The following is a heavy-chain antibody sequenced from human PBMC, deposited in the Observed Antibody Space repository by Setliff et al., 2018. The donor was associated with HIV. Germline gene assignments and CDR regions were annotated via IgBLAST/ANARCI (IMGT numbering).Heavy chain of an antibody. Sequence: GESLKISCKGSGYIFTSYWIAWVRQMPGKGLEWMGIIYPGDSETRYSPSFQGQVTISADKSISTAYLQWSSLKASDTAMYYCARLTYYYDSSGYYPNWFDPWGQGTLVTVSS. CDR2: IYPGDSET. D-gene: IGHD3-22*01. J-gene: IGHJ5*02. V-gene: IGHV5-51*01. CDR3: ARLTYYYDSSGYYPNWFDP. CDR1: GYIFTSYW.